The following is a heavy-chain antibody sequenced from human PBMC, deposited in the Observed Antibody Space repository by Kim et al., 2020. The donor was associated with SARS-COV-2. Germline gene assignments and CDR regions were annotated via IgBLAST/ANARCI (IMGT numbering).Heavy chain of an antibody. D-gene: IGHD3-3*01. Sequence: GGSLRLSCAASGFTFSSYAMSWVRQAPGKGLEWVSSISGSGGSTYYADSVKGRFTISRDNAKNTLYLQMNSLRAEDTAVYYCAKDRVSETILEWRCEIGYWGQGTLLSVSS. CDR1: GFTFSSYA. J-gene: IGHJ4*02. CDR3: AKDRVSETILEWRCEIGY. CDR2: ISGSGGST. V-gene: IGHV3-23*01.